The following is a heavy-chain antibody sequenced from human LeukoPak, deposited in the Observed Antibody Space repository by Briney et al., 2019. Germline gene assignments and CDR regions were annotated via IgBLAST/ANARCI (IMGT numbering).Heavy chain of an antibody. J-gene: IGHJ5*02. D-gene: IGHD2-2*01. Sequence: SETLSLTCTVSGGSISSYYWSWIRQPAGKGLEWIGRIYTSGSTNYNPSLKSRVTMSVDTSKDQFSLKLSSVTAADTAVYYCARVGSSTNLGWPSPHNWFDPWGQGTLVTVSS. CDR1: GGSISSYY. CDR3: ARVGSSTNLGWPSPHNWFDP. CDR2: IYTSGST. V-gene: IGHV4-4*07.